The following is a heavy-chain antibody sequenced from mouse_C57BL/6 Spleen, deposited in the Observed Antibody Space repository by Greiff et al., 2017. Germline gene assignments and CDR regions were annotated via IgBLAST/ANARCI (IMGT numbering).Heavy chain of an antibody. D-gene: IGHD1-1*01. J-gene: IGHJ2*01. Sequence: EVQRVESGPELVKPGDSVKISCKASGYSFTGYFMNWVMQSHGKSLEWIGRINPYNGDTFYNQKFKGKATLTVDKSSSTAHMELRSLTSEDSAVYYCARSGVVATDFDYWGQGTTLTVSS. CDR2: INPYNGDT. V-gene: IGHV1-20*01. CDR3: ARSGVVATDFDY. CDR1: GYSFTGYF.